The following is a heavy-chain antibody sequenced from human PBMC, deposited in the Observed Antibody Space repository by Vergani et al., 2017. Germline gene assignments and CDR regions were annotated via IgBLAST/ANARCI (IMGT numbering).Heavy chain of an antibody. CDR1: GGSISSYY. J-gene: IGHJ6*03. D-gene: IGHD3-3*01. V-gene: IGHV4-4*07. Sequence: QVQLQESGPGLVKPSETLSLTCTVSGGSISSYYWSWIRQPAGKGLEWIGRIYTSGSTNYNPSLKSRVTMSVDTSKNQFSLKLSSVTAADTAVYYCARGGYDFWSGSVSGSYYYYYYMDVWGKGTTVTVSS. CDR3: ARGGYDFWSGSVSGSYYYYYYMDV. CDR2: IYTSGST.